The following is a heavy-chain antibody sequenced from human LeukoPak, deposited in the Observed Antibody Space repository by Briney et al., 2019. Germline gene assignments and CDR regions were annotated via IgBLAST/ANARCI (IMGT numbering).Heavy chain of an antibody. CDR2: ISAYNGNT. D-gene: IGHD2-2*01. V-gene: IGHV1-18*01. CDR1: GYTFTSYG. Sequence: ASVNVSCKASGYTFTSYGISWVRQARGQGLEWMGWISAYNGNTNYAQNLQGRVTMTTDTSTSTDYMELRSLRSDDTAVYYCARDRQSCSSSSCLVDSWGQGTLVTVSS. J-gene: IGHJ4*02. CDR3: ARDRQSCSSSSCLVDS.